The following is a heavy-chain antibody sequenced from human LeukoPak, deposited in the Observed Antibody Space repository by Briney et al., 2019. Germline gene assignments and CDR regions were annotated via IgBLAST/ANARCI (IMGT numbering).Heavy chain of an antibody. J-gene: IGHJ6*04. CDR1: GFTFSSYW. Sequence: GGSLRLSCAASGFTFSSYWMHWVRQAPGKGLEWVANIKQDGSEKYYVDSVKGRFTISRDNAKNSLYLQMNSLRAEDTAVYYCARDFLAFTSIYGMDVWGKGTTVTVSS. CDR3: ARDFLAFTSIYGMDV. CDR2: IKQDGSEK. V-gene: IGHV3-7*03.